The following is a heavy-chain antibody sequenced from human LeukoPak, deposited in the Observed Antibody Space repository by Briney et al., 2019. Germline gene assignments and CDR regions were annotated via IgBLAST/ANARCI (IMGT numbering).Heavy chain of an antibody. CDR2: MNPNSGNT. V-gene: IGHV1-8*03. Sequence: GAAVKVSCKASGYTFTSYDINWVRQATGQGLEWMGWMNPNSGNTGYAQKFQGRVTITRNTSISTAYMERSSLRSEETAVYYCVVPYYDSSGYYYFDYWGQGTLVTVSS. CDR1: GYTFTSYD. J-gene: IGHJ4*02. CDR3: VVPYYDSSGYYYFDY. D-gene: IGHD3-22*01.